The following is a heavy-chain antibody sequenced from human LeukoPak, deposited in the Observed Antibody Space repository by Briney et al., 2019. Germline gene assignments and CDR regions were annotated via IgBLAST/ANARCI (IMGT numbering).Heavy chain of an antibody. D-gene: IGHD2-21*02. CDR3: ARGDPSGMDV. CDR2: IYHSGST. V-gene: IGHV4-30-2*01. J-gene: IGHJ6*02. CDR1: GGCISSGGYS. Sequence: SQTLSLTCAVSGGCISSGGYSWSWIRQPPGKGLEWIGYIYHSGSTYYNPSLKSRVTISVDRSKNQFSLKLSSVTAADTAVYYCARGDPSGMDVWGQGTTVTVSS.